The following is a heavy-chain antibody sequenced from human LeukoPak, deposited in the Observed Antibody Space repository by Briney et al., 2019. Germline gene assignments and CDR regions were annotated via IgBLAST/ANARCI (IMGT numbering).Heavy chain of an antibody. V-gene: IGHV4-59*01. Sequence: PSETLSLTCTVSGGSISSYYWSWIRQPPGKGLEWIGYINYSGSTNYNPSLKSRVTISVDTSKNQFSLKLSSVTAADTAVYYCARTKGEQWLTTQGYDAFDIWGQGTMVTVSS. J-gene: IGHJ3*02. CDR1: GGSISSYY. D-gene: IGHD6-19*01. CDR2: INYSGST. CDR3: ARTKGEQWLTTQGYDAFDI.